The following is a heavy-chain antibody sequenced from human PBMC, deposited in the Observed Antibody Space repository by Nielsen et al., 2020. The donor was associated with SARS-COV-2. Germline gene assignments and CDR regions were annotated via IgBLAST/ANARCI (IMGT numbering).Heavy chain of an antibody. CDR2: IYTSGST. J-gene: IGHJ3*02. V-gene: IGHV4-61*02. D-gene: IGHD4-23*01. CDR1: GGSVSSGSYY. CDR3: ARENNGGTDAFDI. Sequence: SETLSLTCTVSGGSVSSGSYYWSWIRQPAGKGLEWIGRIYTSGSTNYNPSLKSRVTMSVDTSKNQFSLKLSSVTAADTAVYYCARENNGGTDAFDIWGQGTMVTVSS.